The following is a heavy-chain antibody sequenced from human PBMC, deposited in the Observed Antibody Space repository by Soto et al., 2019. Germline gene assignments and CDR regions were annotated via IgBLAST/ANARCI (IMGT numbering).Heavy chain of an antibody. CDR3: ARDVVRGVIRGMDV. CDR2: IYYSGST. Sequence: QVQLQESGPGLVKPSQTLSLTCTVSGGSISSGGYYWSWIRQHPGKGLEWIGYIYYSGSTYYNPSLKSRVTISVDTSKNHFSLKLSPVTAADTAVYYCARDVVRGVIRGMDVWGQGTTVTVSS. V-gene: IGHV4-31*03. CDR1: GGSISSGGYY. J-gene: IGHJ6*02. D-gene: IGHD3-10*01.